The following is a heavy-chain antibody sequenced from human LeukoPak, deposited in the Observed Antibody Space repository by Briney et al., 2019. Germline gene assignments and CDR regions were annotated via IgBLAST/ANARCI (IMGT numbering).Heavy chain of an antibody. CDR3: AKEPGDGSGWYYFDY. Sequence: GGSLRLSCAGSGFTFSTYWMHWVRQAAGKGLVWVSRINGDGSNTTYADSVKGRFTISRDNAKNTLYLQMNSLRAEDTAVYYCAKEPGDGSGWYYFDYWGQGTLVTVSS. V-gene: IGHV3-74*03. J-gene: IGHJ4*02. CDR2: INGDGSNT. D-gene: IGHD6-19*01. CDR1: GFTFSTYW.